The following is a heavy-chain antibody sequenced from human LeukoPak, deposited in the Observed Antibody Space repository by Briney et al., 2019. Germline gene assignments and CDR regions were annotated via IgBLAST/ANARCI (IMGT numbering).Heavy chain of an antibody. CDR2: AYYSGHT. CDR3: ARHPFATPFDY. J-gene: IGHJ4*02. V-gene: IGHV4-59*08. Sequence: SETLSLTCTVSGGSISDNYWSWIRQPPGKGLEWIGYAYYSGHTNYNSSLKSRVTMSLDTPKSQFSLRLSSVTAADTAVYFCARHPFATPFDYWGPGTLVTVSS. CDR1: GGSISDNY. D-gene: IGHD2-15*01.